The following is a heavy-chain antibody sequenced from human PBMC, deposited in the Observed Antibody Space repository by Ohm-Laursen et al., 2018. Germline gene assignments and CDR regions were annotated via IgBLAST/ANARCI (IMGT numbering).Heavy chain of an antibody. D-gene: IGHD6-13*01. CDR3: AKEYSSNWYYFDY. J-gene: IGHJ4*02. CDR1: GFTVSSNY. CDR2: IYSGGST. Sequence: SLRLSCTASGFTVSSNYMSWVRQAPGKGLEWVSVIYSGGSTYYADSVKGRFTISRDNSKNTLYLQMNSLRAEDTAVYYCAKEYSSNWYYFDYWGQGTLVTVSS. V-gene: IGHV3-66*01.